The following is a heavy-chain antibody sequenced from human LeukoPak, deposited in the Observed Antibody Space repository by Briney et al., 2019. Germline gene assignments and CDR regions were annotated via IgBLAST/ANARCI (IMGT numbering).Heavy chain of an antibody. CDR3: ARGAVGAFDI. CDR1: GGSFSAYY. Sequence: SETLSLTCAVYGGSFSAYYWSWIRQPPGKGLEWIGEINHSGSTNYNPSLKSRVTISVDTSKNQSSLKLSSVTAADTAVYYCARGAVGAFDIWGQGTMVTVSS. CDR2: INHSGST. V-gene: IGHV4-34*01. D-gene: IGHD4-23*01. J-gene: IGHJ3*02.